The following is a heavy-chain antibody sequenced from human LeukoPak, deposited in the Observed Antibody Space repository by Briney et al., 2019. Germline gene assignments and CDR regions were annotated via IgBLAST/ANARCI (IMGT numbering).Heavy chain of an antibody. D-gene: IGHD4-17*01. J-gene: IGHJ4*02. CDR3: ARLRSPVTILYYFDY. CDR2: FYCSGGT. Sequence: PSETLSLTCTVSGGSTSSSSYCWGWIRQPPGKGLEWIGSFYCSGGTYYNPSLKSRVTISVDTSKNQFSLKLSSVTAADTAVYYCARLRSPVTILYYFDYWGQGTLVTVSS. V-gene: IGHV4-39*01. CDR1: GGSTSSSSYC.